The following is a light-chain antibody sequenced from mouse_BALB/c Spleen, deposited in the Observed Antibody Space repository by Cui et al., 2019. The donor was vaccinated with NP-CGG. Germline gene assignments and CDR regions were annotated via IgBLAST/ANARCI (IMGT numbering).Light chain of an antibody. Sequence: QAVVTQESALTTSPGETVTLLCRSSTGAVTTSNYANWVQEKPDHLFTGLIGGTNNRVPGVPARFSGSLIGDKAALSITGAQTEDEAIYFCALWYSNHWVFGGGTKLTVL. CDR1: TGAVTTSNY. CDR2: GTN. V-gene: IGLV1*01. J-gene: IGLJ1*01. CDR3: ALWYSNHWV.